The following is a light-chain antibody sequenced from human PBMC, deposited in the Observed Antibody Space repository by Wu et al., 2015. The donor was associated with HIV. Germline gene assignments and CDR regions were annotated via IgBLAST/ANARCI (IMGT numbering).Light chain of an antibody. J-gene: IGKJ5*01. CDR3: QQYGSSLIT. CDR1: QSVSSSY. CDR2: AAS. Sequence: EIVLTQSPGTLSLSPGERATLSCRASQSVSSSYLAWYQHKPGQAPRLLMYAASSRATDIPDRFSGSGSGTDFTLTISRLEPEDFAVYYCQQYGSSLITFGQGTRLEIK. V-gene: IGKV3-20*01.